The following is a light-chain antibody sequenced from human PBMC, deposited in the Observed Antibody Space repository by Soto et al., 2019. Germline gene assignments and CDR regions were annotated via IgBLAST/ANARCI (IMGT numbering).Light chain of an antibody. CDR1: QSCWCL. CDR3: QQSHKWPIT. CDR2: DAY. Sequence: VWTQSPVPLSLSPVERATLSCRASQSCWCLFAWYQQKPGQAPRLLIYDAYNRATGIPPRFSGSGSGTDFTLTISSLEPEDSAVYYCQQSHKWPITFGQGTRLEIK. V-gene: IGKV3-11*01. J-gene: IGKJ5*01.